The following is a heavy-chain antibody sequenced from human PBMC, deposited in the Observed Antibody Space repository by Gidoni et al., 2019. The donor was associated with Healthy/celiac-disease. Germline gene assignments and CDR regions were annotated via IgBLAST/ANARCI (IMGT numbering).Heavy chain of an antibody. J-gene: IGHJ4*02. Sequence: QLQLQESGPGLVKPSETLSLTCTVSGGSISSSSYYWGWIRQPPGKGLEWIGSIYYSGSTYYNPSLKSRVTISVDTSKNQFSLKLSSVTAADTAVYYCASPYCSGGSCFLDYWGQGTLVTVSS. CDR1: GGSISSSSYY. D-gene: IGHD2-15*01. V-gene: IGHV4-39*01. CDR2: IYYSGST. CDR3: ASPYCSGGSCFLDY.